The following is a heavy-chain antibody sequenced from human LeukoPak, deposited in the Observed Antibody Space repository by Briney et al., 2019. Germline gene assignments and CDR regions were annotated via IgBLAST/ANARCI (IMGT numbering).Heavy chain of an antibody. J-gene: IGHJ2*01. D-gene: IGHD6-19*01. CDR1: GYTFTGYY. CDR3: ARASAVAGSKDWYFDL. V-gene: IGHV1-2*02. Sequence: ASVKVSCKASGYTFTGYYMHWARQAPGQGLEWMGWINPNSGGTNYAQKFQGRVTMTRDTSISTAYMELSRLRSDDTAVYYCARASAVAGSKDWYFDLWGRGTLVTVSS. CDR2: INPNSGGT.